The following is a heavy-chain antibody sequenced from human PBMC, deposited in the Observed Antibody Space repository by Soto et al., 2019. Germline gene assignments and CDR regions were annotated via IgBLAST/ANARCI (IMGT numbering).Heavy chain of an antibody. J-gene: IGHJ6*02. CDR3: AREADSSGWYPKSYGMDV. CDR1: GGSISSSSYY. Sequence: SETLSLTCTVSGGSISSSSYYWGWIRQPPGKGLEWIGSIYYSGSTYYNPSLKSRVTISVDTSKNQFSLKLSSVTAADTAVYYCAREADSSGWYPKSYGMDVWGQGTTVTVSS. CDR2: IYYSGST. V-gene: IGHV4-39*02. D-gene: IGHD6-19*01.